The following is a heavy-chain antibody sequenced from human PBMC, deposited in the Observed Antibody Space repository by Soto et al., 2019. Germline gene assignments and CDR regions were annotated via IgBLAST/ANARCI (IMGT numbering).Heavy chain of an antibody. Sequence: QVQLVQSGAEVKKPGASVKVSCKASGYTFTSYDITWVRQATGQGLEWMGWMNPNSGNTGYAQKFQGRVTMTRNTAIRTADLELSSLRSEDTAVYYCARAPGIVWWLRRAGSNWFDPWGQGSLVTVSS. CDR2: MNPNSGNT. CDR3: ARAPGIVWWLRRAGSNWFDP. D-gene: IGHD5-12*01. CDR1: GYTFTSYD. V-gene: IGHV1-8*01. J-gene: IGHJ5*02.